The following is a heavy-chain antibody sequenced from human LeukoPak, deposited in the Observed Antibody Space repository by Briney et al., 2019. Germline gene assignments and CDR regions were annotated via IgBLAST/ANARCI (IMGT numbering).Heavy chain of an antibody. V-gene: IGHV3-48*02. CDR1: GFIFSSYS. CDR2: ISSSSSTI. Sequence: SGGSLRLSCTASGFIFSSYSMNWVRQAPGKGLEWVSYISSSSSTIYYADSVKGRFTISRDNAKNSLYLQMSSLRDEDTAVYYCARANGMDVWGQGTTVTVSS. J-gene: IGHJ6*02. CDR3: ARANGMDV.